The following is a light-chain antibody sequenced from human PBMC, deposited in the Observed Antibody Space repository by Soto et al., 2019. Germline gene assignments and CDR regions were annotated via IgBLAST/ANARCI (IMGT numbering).Light chain of an antibody. CDR1: ISNIGNNY. V-gene: IGLV1-47*02. CDR3: AAWDDSLRGYV. CDR2: NNN. J-gene: IGLJ1*01. Sequence: SLPTQSPSPSGTPGQRCTISCSGSISNIGNNYVYWYQQFPGAAPKLLIYNNNQRPSGVPDRFYGSKSYTSASLAISGLRSEDEADYYCAAWDDSLRGYVFGTGTKVT.